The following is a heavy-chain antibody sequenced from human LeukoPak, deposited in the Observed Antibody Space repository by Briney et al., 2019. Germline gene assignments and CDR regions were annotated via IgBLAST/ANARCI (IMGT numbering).Heavy chain of an antibody. Sequence: GGSLRLSCTASGFTFSRYAMMWLRQAPGKGLEWVSVIRGSGGDTYYADSVKGRFTISRDNSKNTLYLQMNSLRAEDTAVYYCARDGRGITAAGSPLVFDYWGQGTLVTVSS. CDR3: ARDGRGITAAGSPLVFDY. D-gene: IGHD6-13*01. CDR1: GFTFSRYA. CDR2: IRGSGGDT. J-gene: IGHJ4*02. V-gene: IGHV3-23*01.